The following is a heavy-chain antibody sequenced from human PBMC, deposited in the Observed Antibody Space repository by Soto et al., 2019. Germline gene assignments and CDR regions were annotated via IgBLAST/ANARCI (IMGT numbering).Heavy chain of an antibody. CDR1: GFTFSSYA. CDR2: ISSNGGST. V-gene: IGHV3-64D*08. J-gene: IGHJ4*02. D-gene: IGHD2-2*01. CDR3: VKDLALPTARYDY. Sequence: GGSLRLSCSASGFTFSSYAMHWVRQAPGKGLEYVSAISSNGGSTYYADSVKGRFTISRDNSKNTLYLQMSSLRAEDTAVYYCVKDLALPTARYDYWGQGTLVTVSS.